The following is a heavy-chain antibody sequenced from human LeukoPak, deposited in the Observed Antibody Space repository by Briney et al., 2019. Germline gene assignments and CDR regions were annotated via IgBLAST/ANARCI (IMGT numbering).Heavy chain of an antibody. Sequence: NPSETLSLTCAVYGGSFSGYYWSWIRQPPGKGLEWIGEINHSGRTNYNPSLKSRVTISVDASKNQFSLKLSSVTAADTAVYYCARVSPIVPGGPEDYWGQGTLVTDSS. CDR3: ARVSPIVPGGPEDY. D-gene: IGHD2-21*01. CDR1: GGSFSGYY. J-gene: IGHJ4*02. V-gene: IGHV4-34*01. CDR2: INHSGRT.